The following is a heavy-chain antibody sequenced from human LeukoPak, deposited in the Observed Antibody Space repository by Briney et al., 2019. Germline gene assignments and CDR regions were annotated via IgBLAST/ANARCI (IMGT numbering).Heavy chain of an antibody. Sequence: GGSLRLSCAASGFTVSSNYMSWVRQAPGKGLEWVSVIYSGGSTYYADSVKGRFTISRDNSKNTLYLQINSLRAEDTAVYYCARVFGRITMVRGVLGGNYYFDYWGQGTLVTVSS. CDR2: IYSGGST. V-gene: IGHV3-53*01. D-gene: IGHD3-10*01. CDR1: GFTVSSNY. J-gene: IGHJ4*02. CDR3: ARVFGRITMVRGVLGGNYYFDY.